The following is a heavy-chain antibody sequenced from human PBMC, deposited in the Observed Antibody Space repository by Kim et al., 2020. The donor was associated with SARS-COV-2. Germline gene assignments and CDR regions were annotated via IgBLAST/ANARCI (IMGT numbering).Heavy chain of an antibody. CDR2: ISGSGGST. CDR3: AKARRDGYNEGDWYFDL. CDR1: GFTFSSYA. Sequence: GGSLRLSCAASGFTFSSYAMSWVRQAPGKGLEWVSAISGSGGSTYYADSVKGRFTISRDNSKNTLYLQMNSLRAEDTAVYYCAKARRDGYNEGDWYFDLWGRGTLVTVSS. D-gene: IGHD5-12*01. J-gene: IGHJ2*01. V-gene: IGHV3-23*01.